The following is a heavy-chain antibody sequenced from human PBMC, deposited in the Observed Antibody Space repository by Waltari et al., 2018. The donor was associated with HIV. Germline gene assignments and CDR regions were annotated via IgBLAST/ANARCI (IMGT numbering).Heavy chain of an antibody. D-gene: IGHD1-26*01. CDR2: INTYTGSP. CDR1: GYTFTKNS. CDR3: ARDGGRSRAFDY. Sequence: QVQLVQSGTGLKRPGALVKLSCKASGYTFTKNSITSVRQAPGQGLEWMGWINTYTGSPTYAQGFTGQFVFSLDTSVSTAYLQITSLKAEDTAVYYCARDGGRSRAFDYWGQGTLVTVSS. J-gene: IGHJ4*02. V-gene: IGHV7-4-1*02.